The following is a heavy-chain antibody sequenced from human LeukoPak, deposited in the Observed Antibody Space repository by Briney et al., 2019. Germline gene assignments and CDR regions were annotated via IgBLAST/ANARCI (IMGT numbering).Heavy chain of an antibody. D-gene: IGHD3-22*01. V-gene: IGHV3-21*01. J-gene: IGHJ4*02. CDR1: GFSFSIYS. CDR3: AREGYYYDSRGYYPPAGFDY. CDR2: ISSSSYI. Sequence: GGSLRLSCAASGFSFSIYSMNWVRQAPGKGLEWVSSISSSSYIYHADSVRGRFTISRDNAKNSLYLQMNSLRAEDTAVYYCAREGYYYDSRGYYPPAGFDYWGQGTLVTVSS.